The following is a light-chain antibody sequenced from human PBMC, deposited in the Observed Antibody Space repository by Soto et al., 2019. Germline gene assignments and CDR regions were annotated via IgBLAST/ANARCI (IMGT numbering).Light chain of an antibody. CDR1: SSDFGSYNL. CDR3: CSYAGSSTYV. V-gene: IGLV2-23*01. J-gene: IGLJ1*01. Sequence: QSALTQPASVSGSPGQSITISCTGTSSDFGSYNLVSWYQQHPGKAPKLMIYEDSKRPSGVSNRFSGSKSGNTASLTISGLQAEDDADYYCCSYAGSSTYVFGTGTKVTV. CDR2: EDS.